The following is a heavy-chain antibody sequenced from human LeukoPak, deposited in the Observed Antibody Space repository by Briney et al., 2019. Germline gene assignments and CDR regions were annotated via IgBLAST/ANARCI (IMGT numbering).Heavy chain of an antibody. CDR1: GGSISSYY. V-gene: IGHV4-4*07. CDR2: IYTSGST. CDR3: ARDRIATVNNWFDP. Sequence: KPSETLSLTCTVSGGSISSYYWSWIRQPAGKGLEWIGRIYTSGSTNYNPSLKSRVTMSVDTSKNQFSLKLSSVTAADTAVYYCARDRIATVNNWFDPWGQGTLVTVSS. D-gene: IGHD4-17*01. J-gene: IGHJ5*02.